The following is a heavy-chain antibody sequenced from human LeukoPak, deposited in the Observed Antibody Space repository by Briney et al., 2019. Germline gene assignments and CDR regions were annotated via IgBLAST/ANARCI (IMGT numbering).Heavy chain of an antibody. D-gene: IGHD2-2*01. V-gene: IGHV1-2*02. CDR1: GYTFTGYY. CDR3: ARDGGGTSCLPRD. Sequence: ASVKVSCKASGYTFTGYYTHWVRQAPGQGLEWMGWINPNSGGTNYAQKFQGRVTVTRDTSISTAYMELSRLRSDDTAVYYCARDGGGTSCLPRDWGQGTLVTVSS. J-gene: IGHJ4*02. CDR2: INPNSGGT.